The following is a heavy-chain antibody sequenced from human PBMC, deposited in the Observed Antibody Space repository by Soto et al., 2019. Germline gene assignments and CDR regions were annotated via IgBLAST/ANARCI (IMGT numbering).Heavy chain of an antibody. V-gene: IGHV3-23*01. J-gene: IGHJ4*02. CDR3: AKYKVRGVIFDY. CDR1: GFTFTSYA. CDR2: ISGSGGST. Sequence: PGGALRLSCSASGFTFTSYAMSWGRQAPGKGLEWDSAISGSGGSTYYADSVKGRFTISRDTSKNTLYLQMNSVRAEDTAVYYCAKYKVRGVIFDYWGQGTLVTVSS. D-gene: IGHD3-10*01.